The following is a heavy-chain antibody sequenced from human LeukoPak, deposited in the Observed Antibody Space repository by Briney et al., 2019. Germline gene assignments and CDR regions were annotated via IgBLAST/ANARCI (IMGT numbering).Heavy chain of an antibody. J-gene: IGHJ4*02. CDR2: IKQDGSEK. CDR1: GFTFSSYW. Sequence: PGGSLTLSCAASGFTFSSYWMSWVRQAPGKGLEWVANIKQDGSEKDYVDSVKGRFTISRDNAKNSLHLQMNSLRVDDTAVYYCAREKAYYDSSGYYSLFDYWGQGTLVTASS. V-gene: IGHV3-7*03. CDR3: AREKAYYDSSGYYSLFDY. D-gene: IGHD3-22*01.